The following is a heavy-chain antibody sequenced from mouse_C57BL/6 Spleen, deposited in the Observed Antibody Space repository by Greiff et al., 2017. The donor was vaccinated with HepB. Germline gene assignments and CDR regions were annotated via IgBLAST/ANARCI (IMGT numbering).Heavy chain of an antibody. Sequence: EVQVVESGPGMVKPSQSLSLTCTVTGYSITSGYDWHWIRHFPGNKLEWMGYISYSGSTNYNPSLKSRISITHDTSKNHFFLKLNSVTTEDTATYYCARGSRGFAYWGQGTLVTVSA. CDR1: GYSITSGYD. CDR2: ISYSGST. CDR3: ARGSRGFAY. D-gene: IGHD6-1*01. V-gene: IGHV3-1*01. J-gene: IGHJ3*01.